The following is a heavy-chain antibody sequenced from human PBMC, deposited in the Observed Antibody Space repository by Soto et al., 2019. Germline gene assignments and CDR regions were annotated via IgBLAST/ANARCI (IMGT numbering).Heavy chain of an antibody. CDR2: IDSGGGGT. CDR3: AKRDPLFGYGMDV. V-gene: IGHV3-23*01. D-gene: IGHD2-21*01. J-gene: IGHJ6*02. Sequence: EVQLLESGGTLVQPGGSLRLSCAASGFTLSSYGMSWVRQAPGKGLEWVSLIDSGGGGTYYADSEKGRCTISRDKCKNTMYLEMNSLRAEDTAVYYCAKRDPLFGYGMDVWGQGTTVTVSS. CDR1: GFTLSSYG.